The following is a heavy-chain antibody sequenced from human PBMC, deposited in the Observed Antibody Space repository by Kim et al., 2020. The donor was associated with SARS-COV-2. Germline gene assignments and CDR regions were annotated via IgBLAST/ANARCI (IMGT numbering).Heavy chain of an antibody. D-gene: IGHD3-9*01. Sequence: GESLKISCKGSGYSFTSYWISWVRQMPGKGLEWMGRIDPSDSYTNYSPSFQGHVTISADKSISTAYLQWGSLKASDTAMYYCARGSRGYYDILTGYWLWGQGTLVTVSS. CDR2: IDPSDSYT. J-gene: IGHJ4*02. V-gene: IGHV5-10-1*01. CDR3: ARGSRGYYDILTGYWL. CDR1: GYSFTSYW.